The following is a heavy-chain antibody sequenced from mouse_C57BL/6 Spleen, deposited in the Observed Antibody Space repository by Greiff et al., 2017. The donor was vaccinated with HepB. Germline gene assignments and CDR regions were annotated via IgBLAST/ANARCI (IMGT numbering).Heavy chain of an antibody. Sequence: VQRVESGPELVKPGASVKISCKASGYAFSSSWMNWVKQRPGKGLEWIGRIYPGDGDTNYNGKFKGKATLTADKSSSTAYMQLSSLTSEDSAVYFCARGNYGIGGYYAMDYWGQGTSVTVSS. J-gene: IGHJ4*01. CDR3: ARGNYGIGGYYAMDY. CDR1: GYAFSSSW. V-gene: IGHV1-82*01. D-gene: IGHD1-1*01. CDR2: IYPGDGDT.